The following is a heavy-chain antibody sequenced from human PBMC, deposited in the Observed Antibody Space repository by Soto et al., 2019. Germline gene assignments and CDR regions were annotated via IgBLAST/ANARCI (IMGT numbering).Heavy chain of an antibody. V-gene: IGHV4-34*01. Sequence: QVQLQQWGAGLLKPSETRSLTCAVYGGSFCGYYWSWIRHPPGKGLEWIGEINQSGSSNYNPSPKSRVTVSVETSKNQLSLTQSTVTAADTAVYYCARREAAAGHCFLHWGQGTPVTV. D-gene: IGHD6-13*01. CDR3: ARREAAAGHCFLH. CDR2: INQSGSS. CDR1: GGSFCGYY. J-gene: IGHJ5*02.